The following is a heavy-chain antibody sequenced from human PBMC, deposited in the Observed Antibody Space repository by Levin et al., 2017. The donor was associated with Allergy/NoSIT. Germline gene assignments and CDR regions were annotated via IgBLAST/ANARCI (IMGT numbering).Heavy chain of an antibody. D-gene: IGHD6-19*01. J-gene: IGHJ4*02. Sequence: GASVKVSCAASGFTFDDYGMNWVRQAPGKGLEWVSGINWKGGRTGYADSGKGRFTISRDNAKNSLYLQMNSLRAEDTALYYCARDKGIAVAGGFDYWGQGTLVTVSS. CDR2: INWKGGRT. CDR3: ARDKGIAVAGGFDY. CDR1: GFTFDDYG. V-gene: IGHV3-20*04.